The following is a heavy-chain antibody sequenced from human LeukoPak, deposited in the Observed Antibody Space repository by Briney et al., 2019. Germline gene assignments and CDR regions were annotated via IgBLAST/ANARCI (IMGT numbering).Heavy chain of an antibody. V-gene: IGHV3-9*01. D-gene: IGHD6-13*01. CDR2: ISWNSGSI. CDR1: GFTFDDYA. J-gene: IGHJ4*02. CDR3: AKDSLNSIAAAGTDFDY. Sequence: GGSLRLSCAASGFTFDDYAMHWVRHAPGKGLEWVSGISWNSGSIGYADSVKGRFTISRDNAKNSLYLQMNSLRAEDTALYYCAKDSLNSIAAAGTDFDYWGQGTLVTVSS.